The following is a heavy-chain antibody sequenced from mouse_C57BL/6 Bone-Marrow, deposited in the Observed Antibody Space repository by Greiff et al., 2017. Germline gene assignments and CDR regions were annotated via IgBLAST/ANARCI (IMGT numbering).Heavy chain of an antibody. Sequence: VQLQQSGAELARPGASVKLSCKASGYTFTSYGISWVKQRTGQGLEWIGEIYPRSGNTYYNEKFKGKATLTADKSSSTAYMELRCLTSEDSAVYFCARCNYGMSGNYFDYWGQGTTLTVSS. D-gene: IGHD1-1*01. CDR1: GYTFTSYG. CDR2: IYPRSGNT. V-gene: IGHV1-81*01. CDR3: ARCNYGMSGNYFDY. J-gene: IGHJ2*01.